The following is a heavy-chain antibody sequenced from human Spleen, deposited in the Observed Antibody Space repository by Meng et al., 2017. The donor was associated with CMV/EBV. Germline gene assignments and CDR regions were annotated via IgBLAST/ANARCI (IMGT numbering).Heavy chain of an antibody. CDR3: VRGLGASGSYSDY. V-gene: IGHV3-20*04. CDR2: DNWSGDTT. CDR1: GISLDDYA. Sequence: GGSLRLSCAASGISLDDYAMHWVRQVPGKGLEWVSGDNWSGDTTSYADSVKGRFTISRDNAENSLYLQMNSLRAEDTAFYYCVRGLGASGSYSDYWGQGTLVTVSS. D-gene: IGHD1-26*01. J-gene: IGHJ4*02.